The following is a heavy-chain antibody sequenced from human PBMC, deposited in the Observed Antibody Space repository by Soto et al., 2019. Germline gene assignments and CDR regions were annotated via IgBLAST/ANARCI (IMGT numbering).Heavy chain of an antibody. V-gene: IGHV4-39*01. CDR1: GGSISSSSYY. Sequence: PSETLSLTCTVSGGSISSSSYYWGWIRQPPGKGLEWIGSIYYSGSTYYNPSLKSRVTISVDTSKNQFSLKLRSVTAADTAVYYCARRFSPPYFDYWGQGTLVTVSS. CDR3: ARRFSPPYFDY. J-gene: IGHJ4*02. CDR2: IYYSGST.